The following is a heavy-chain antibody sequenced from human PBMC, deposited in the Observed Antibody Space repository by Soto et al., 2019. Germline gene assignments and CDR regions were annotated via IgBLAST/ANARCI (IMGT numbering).Heavy chain of an antibody. CDR1: GYTLTELS. V-gene: IGHV1-24*01. CDR3: ARGCSGGNCFSPYFSF. Sequence: ASVKVSCKVSGYTLTELSMHWVRQAPGKGLEWMGGFDPEDGETIYAQKFQGRVTMTEDTSTNTVYMELSGLRSEDTAVYYCARGCSGGNCFSPYFSFWGQGTLVTVSS. CDR2: FDPEDGET. J-gene: IGHJ4*02. D-gene: IGHD2-15*01.